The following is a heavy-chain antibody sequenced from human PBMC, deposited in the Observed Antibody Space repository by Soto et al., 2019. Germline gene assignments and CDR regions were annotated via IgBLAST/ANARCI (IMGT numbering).Heavy chain of an antibody. D-gene: IGHD3-16*01. CDR2: ISGSGGST. J-gene: IGHJ1*01. CDR1: GFTFSSYA. V-gene: IGHV3-23*01. Sequence: EVQLLESGGGLVQPGGSMRLSCAASGFTFSSYAMSWVREAPGKGLEWVSAISGSGGSTYYADSVKGRFTISRDNSKNTLYLQMNSLRAEDTAVYYCAKDSAGGWGPEYFQHWGQGTLVTVSS. CDR3: AKDSAGGWGPEYFQH.